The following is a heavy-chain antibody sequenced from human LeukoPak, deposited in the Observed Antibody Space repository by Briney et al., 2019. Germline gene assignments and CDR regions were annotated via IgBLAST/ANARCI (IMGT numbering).Heavy chain of an antibody. CDR3: ARGYRAYYFDY. CDR1: GGSFSGYY. Sequence: SETLSLTCAVYGGSFSGYYWSWIRQPPGKGLEWIGEINHSGSTNYNPSLKSRVTISVDTSKNQFSLKLSSVTVADTAVYYCARGYRAYYFDYWGQGTLVTVSS. J-gene: IGHJ4*02. CDR2: INHSGST. D-gene: IGHD3-16*02. V-gene: IGHV4-34*01.